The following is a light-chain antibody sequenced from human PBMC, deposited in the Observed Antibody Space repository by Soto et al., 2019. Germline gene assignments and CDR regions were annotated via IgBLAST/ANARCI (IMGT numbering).Light chain of an antibody. J-gene: IGKJ1*01. CDR1: RSVGDY. CDR2: DAS. CDR3: QQYNNWPPL. V-gene: IGKV3-11*01. Sequence: EIESRQSPPTLSLSPGERATLSCRASRSVGDYLAWYQQKPGQAPRLLIYDASNRATGIPARFSGSGSGTDFTLTISSLEPEDFAVYYCQQYNNWPPLFGQGTKVDI.